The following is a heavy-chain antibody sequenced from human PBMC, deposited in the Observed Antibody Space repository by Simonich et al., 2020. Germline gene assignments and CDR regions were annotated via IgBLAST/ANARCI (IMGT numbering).Heavy chain of an antibody. CDR2: ISSRSSYI. D-gene: IGHD3-16*01. CDR1: GFTFSSYS. V-gene: IGHV3-21*01. Sequence: EVQLVESGGGLVKPGGSLRLSCAASGFTFSSYSMNWVRQAPGKGLEGGSSISSRSSYIYYADSVKGRFTISRDNAKNSLYLQMNSLRAEDTAVYYCAREQARGGAFDIWGQGTMVTVSS. J-gene: IGHJ3*02. CDR3: AREQARGGAFDI.